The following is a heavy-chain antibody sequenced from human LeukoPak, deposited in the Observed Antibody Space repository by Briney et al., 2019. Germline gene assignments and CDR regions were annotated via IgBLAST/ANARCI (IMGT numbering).Heavy chain of an antibody. J-gene: IGHJ3*02. CDR1: GGSIANYF. CDR2: VYSDGST. Sequence: NPSETLSLTCTVSGGSIANYFWSWIRQSPGKGLEWIGYVYSDGSTKYKSSLKSRVTISVDTSKNQFSLKLSSVTAADTAVYYCVRASDSSGSYSGGHIWGQGTMVTVSS. V-gene: IGHV4-59*01. CDR3: VRASDSSGSYSGGHI. D-gene: IGHD6-19*01.